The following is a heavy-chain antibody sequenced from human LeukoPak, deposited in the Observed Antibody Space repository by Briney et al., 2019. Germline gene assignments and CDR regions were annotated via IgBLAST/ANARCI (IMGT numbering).Heavy chain of an antibody. V-gene: IGHV4-59*01. CDR1: GGSISSYY. CDR2: IYYSGST. D-gene: IGHD6-6*01. J-gene: IGHJ5*02. Sequence: SETLSLTCTVSGGSISSYYWSWIRQPPGRGLEWIGYIYYSGSTNYNPSLKSRVTISVDTSKNQFSLKLSSVTAADTAVYYCARASLYSSSPKSDPWGQGTLVTVSS. CDR3: ARASLYSSSPKSDP.